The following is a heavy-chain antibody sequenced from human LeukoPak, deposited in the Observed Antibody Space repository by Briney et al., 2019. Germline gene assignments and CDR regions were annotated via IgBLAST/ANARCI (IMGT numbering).Heavy chain of an antibody. J-gene: IGHJ4*02. V-gene: IGHV4-34*01. CDR1: GGSFSTHF. CDR3: ARVLGIAVVAGATEDNYFDS. D-gene: IGHD2-2*03. CDR2: VNQSGDT. Sequence: SETLSLTCGVTGGSFSTHFWAWIRQSPARGLEWIGEVNQSGDTDYNPSLKRRVKISIDVSRSQFSLTLTSVTAADTAMYYCARVLGIAVVAGATEDNYFDSWGQGALDTVSS.